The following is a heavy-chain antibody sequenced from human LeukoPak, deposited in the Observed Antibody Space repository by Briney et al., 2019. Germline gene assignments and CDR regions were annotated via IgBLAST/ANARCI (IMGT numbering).Heavy chain of an antibody. J-gene: IGHJ6*02. V-gene: IGHV3-48*03. CDR3: ARDMTTVTTSSVSGYYFYGMDV. Sequence: PGGSLRLSCAVSGFTFSSYEMNWVRQAPGKGLGWVSYISGGGSSMFYADSVKGRFTISRDNAKNSLYLQMNSLRAEDTAVYYCARDMTTVTTSSVSGYYFYGMDVWGQGTTVTVAS. CDR2: ISGGGSSM. D-gene: IGHD4-17*01. CDR1: GFTFSSYE.